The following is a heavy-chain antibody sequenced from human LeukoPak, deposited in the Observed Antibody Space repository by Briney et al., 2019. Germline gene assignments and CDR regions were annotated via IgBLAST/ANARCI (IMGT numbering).Heavy chain of an antibody. CDR2: IKQDGSEK. CDR1: GFTFSSYW. J-gene: IGHJ4*02. CDR3: AREGVVAAADY. V-gene: IGHV3-7*01. Sequence: AGGSLRLSCAASGFTFSSYWMRWVRQAPGKGLEWVANIKQDGSEKNYVDSVKGRFTISRDNGKNALYLLMNSLRAEDTAVYYCAREGVVAAADYSGQGTLVTVSS. D-gene: IGHD2-15*01.